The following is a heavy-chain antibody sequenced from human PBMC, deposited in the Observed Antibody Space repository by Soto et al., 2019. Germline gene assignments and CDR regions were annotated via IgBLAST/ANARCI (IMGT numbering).Heavy chain of an antibody. CDR2: IWYDGSNK. J-gene: IGHJ4*02. CDR3: VQTTGWPGFDF. Sequence: GGSLRLSCAASGFTFSSYGIHWVRQAPGKGLEWVGIIWYDGSNKYYADSVKGRFTISRDSSKNTVYLQMNSLRAEDTAVYYCVQTTGWPGFDFWGQGTLVTVSS. CDR1: GFTFSSYG. D-gene: IGHD6-19*01. V-gene: IGHV3-33*01.